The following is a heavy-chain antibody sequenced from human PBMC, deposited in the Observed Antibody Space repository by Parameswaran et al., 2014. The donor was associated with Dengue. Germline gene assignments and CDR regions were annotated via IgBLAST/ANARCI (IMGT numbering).Heavy chain of an antibody. D-gene: IGHD3-9*01. CDR2: IYYSGST. V-gene: IGHV4-31*03. J-gene: IGHJ2*01. CDR3: ARGDDSNDILTGYEYWYFDL. CDR1: GGSISSGGYY. Sequence: ASETLSLTCTVSGGSISSGGYYWSWIRQHPGKGLEWIGYIYYSGSTYYNPSLKSRVTISLDTSKNQFSLKLSSVTAADTAVYYCARGDDSNDILTGYEYWYFDLWGRGTLVTVSS.